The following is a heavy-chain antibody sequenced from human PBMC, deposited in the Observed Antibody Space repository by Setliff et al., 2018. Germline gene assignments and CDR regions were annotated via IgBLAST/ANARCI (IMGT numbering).Heavy chain of an antibody. CDR2: IYHSGYT. Sequence: SETLSLTCTVSGGSISPYYWSWIRQPPGKGLEWIGYIYHSGYTSYNPSLKSRVTISVDTSKNQFSLKLSSVTAADTAVYYCAREIPYYNFWSGYYEREYYFDYWGQGTLVTVSS. V-gene: IGHV4-59*01. CDR3: AREIPYYNFWSGYYEREYYFDY. D-gene: IGHD3-3*01. CDR1: GGSISPYY. J-gene: IGHJ4*02.